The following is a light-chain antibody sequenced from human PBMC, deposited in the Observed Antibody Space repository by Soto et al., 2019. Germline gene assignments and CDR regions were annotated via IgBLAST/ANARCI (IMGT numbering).Light chain of an antibody. Sequence: AIPLTQSPSSLSASLGDRVTITCRAIQGISSALAWYQQKPGKAPKLLIYDASSLESGVPSRFSGSGSGTDFTLTISSLQPEDFATYYCQQFNSYPVTFGQGTKLEIK. J-gene: IGKJ2*01. V-gene: IGKV1-13*02. CDR1: QGISSA. CDR3: QQFNSYPVT. CDR2: DAS.